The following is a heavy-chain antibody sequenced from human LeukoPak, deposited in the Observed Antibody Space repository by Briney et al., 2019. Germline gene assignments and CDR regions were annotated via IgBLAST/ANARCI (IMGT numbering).Heavy chain of an antibody. CDR2: ISSSGGST. J-gene: IGHJ3*02. Sequence: QSGGSLRLSCAASGFTFSSYAMSWVRQAPGKGLEWLSAISSSGGSTYYADSVKGRFTISRDNSKNTLYPQMNSLRAEDTAVYYCARPGTVYLSDAFDIWGQGTMVTVSS. D-gene: IGHD4-17*01. CDR3: ARPGTVYLSDAFDI. V-gene: IGHV3-23*01. CDR1: GFTFSSYA.